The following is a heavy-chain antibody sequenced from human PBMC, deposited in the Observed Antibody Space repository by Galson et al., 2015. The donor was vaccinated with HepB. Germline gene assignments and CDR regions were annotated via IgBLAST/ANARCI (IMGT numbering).Heavy chain of an antibody. CDR3: ARDQEMATIFAY. Sequence: SLRLSCAASGFTFSSYAMSWVRQAPGKGLEWVSAISGSGGSTYYADSVKGRFTISRDNSKNSLYLQMNSLRAEDTAVYYCARDQEMATIFAYWAQGTLATVSS. CDR1: GFTFSSYA. CDR2: ISGSGGST. V-gene: IGHV3-23*01. J-gene: IGHJ4*02. D-gene: IGHD5-24*01.